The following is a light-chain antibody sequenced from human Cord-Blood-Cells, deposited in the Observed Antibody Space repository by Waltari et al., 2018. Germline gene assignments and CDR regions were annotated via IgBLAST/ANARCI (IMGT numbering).Light chain of an antibody. CDR1: QSVLYSSNNKNY. V-gene: IGKV4-1*01. CDR2: WAS. J-gene: IGKJ1*01. Sequence: DIVMTQSPDSLAVSLGERATINCKSSQSVLYSSNNKNYLAWYQQTPGLPPKLLIYWASTREGGVPERFSGSGSGTDFARTLSSLQAEDVAVSACQEYDGVPRPFGQGAKVES. CDR3: QEYDGVPRP.